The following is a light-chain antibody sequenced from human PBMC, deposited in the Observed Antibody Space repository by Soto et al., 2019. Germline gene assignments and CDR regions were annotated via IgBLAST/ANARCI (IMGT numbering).Light chain of an antibody. J-gene: IGKJ1*01. CDR2: DAS. CDR3: QQYSSSRT. V-gene: IGKV3-20*01. CDR1: QSISSY. Sequence: EIVLTQSPATLSLSPGERATLSFRASQSISSYLAWYQQKPGQAPRLLIYDASSRATGIPVRFSGSGSETDFTLTITRLEPEDFAVYYCQQYSSSRTFGQGTKVDIK.